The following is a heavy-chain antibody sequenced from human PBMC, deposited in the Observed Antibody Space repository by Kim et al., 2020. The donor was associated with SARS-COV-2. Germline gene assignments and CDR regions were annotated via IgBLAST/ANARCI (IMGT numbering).Heavy chain of an antibody. CDR2: ISGSGGST. V-gene: IGHV3-23*01. Sequence: GGSLRLSCAASGFTFSSYAMSWVRQAPGKGLEWVSGISGSGGSTYYADSLKGRFTISRDNSKNTLYLQMNSLRAEDTAVYYCAKDHPAYSSGWHWAFDIWGQGTMVTVSS. D-gene: IGHD6-19*01. CDR3: AKDHPAYSSGWHWAFDI. CDR1: GFTFSSYA. J-gene: IGHJ3*02.